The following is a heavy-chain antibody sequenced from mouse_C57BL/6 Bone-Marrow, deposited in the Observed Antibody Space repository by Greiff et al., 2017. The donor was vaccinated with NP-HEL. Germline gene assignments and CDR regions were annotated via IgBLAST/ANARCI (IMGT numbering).Heavy chain of an antibody. Sequence: QVQLQQPGAELVMPGASVKLSCKASGYTFTSYWMHWVKQRPGQGLEWIGEIDPSDSYTNYNQKFEGKSTLTVDKSSSTAYMELSSLTSEDSAVYYCASEWTTVAVYYWGQGTTITVSS. D-gene: IGHD1-1*01. CDR1: GYTFTSYW. CDR2: IDPSDSYT. CDR3: ASEWTTVAVYY. V-gene: IGHV1-69*01. J-gene: IGHJ2*01.